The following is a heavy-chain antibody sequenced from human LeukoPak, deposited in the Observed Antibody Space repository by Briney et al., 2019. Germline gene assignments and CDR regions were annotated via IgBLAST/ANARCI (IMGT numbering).Heavy chain of an antibody. CDR1: GGSISSYY. J-gene: IGHJ4*02. CDR2: IYYSGST. V-gene: IGHV4-59*01. Sequence: SETLSLTCTVSGGSISSYYWSWIRQPPGKGLEWIGYIYYSGSTDYNPSLKSRVTISVDTSKNQFSLKLSSVTAADTAVYYCARGGVVPGLDYWGQGTLVTVSS. D-gene: IGHD2-2*01. CDR3: ARGGVVPGLDY.